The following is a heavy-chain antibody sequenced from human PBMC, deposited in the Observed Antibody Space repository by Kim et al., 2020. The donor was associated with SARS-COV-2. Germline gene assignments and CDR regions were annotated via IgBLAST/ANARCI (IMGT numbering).Heavy chain of an antibody. CDR2: ISSSSSYI. V-gene: IGHV3-21*01. CDR3: ARDQTRGLGNYYGSGSYYPIPYYYYGMDV. Sequence: GGSLRLSCAASGFTFSSYSMNWVRQAPGKGLEWVSSISSSSSYIYYADSVKGRFTISRDNAKNSLYLQMNSLRAEDTAVYYCARDQTRGLGNYYGSGSYYPIPYYYYGMDVWGQGTTVTVSS. D-gene: IGHD3-10*01. CDR1: GFTFSSYS. J-gene: IGHJ6*02.